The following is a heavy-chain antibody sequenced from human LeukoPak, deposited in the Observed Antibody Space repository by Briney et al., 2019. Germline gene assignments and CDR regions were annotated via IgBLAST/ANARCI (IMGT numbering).Heavy chain of an antibody. D-gene: IGHD2-15*01. CDR1: GFTFSNAW. CDR2: IKSNTDGGTT. V-gene: IGHV3-15*01. CDR3: TTGPPCSGGTCTWHDY. Sequence: PGGSLRLSCAVSGFTFSNAWMTWVRQTPGKGLEWVGRIKSNTDGGTTDYAAPVKGRFAISRDDSKNTVYLQMNSLKTEDTAVYYCTTGPPCSGGTCTWHDYWGQGTLVTVSS. J-gene: IGHJ4*02.